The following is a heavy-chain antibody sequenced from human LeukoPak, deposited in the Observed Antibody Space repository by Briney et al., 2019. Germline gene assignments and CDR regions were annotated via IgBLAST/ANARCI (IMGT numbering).Heavy chain of an antibody. J-gene: IGHJ4*02. CDR3: AKAREMATIVPEYFDY. CDR2: ISSSGSGGST. D-gene: IGHD5-24*01. V-gene: IGHV3-23*01. Sequence: GGSLRLSCVASGVTLSNYAMSWARQAPGKGLEWVSGISSSGSGGSTYYADSVKGRFTISRDNSKNTLYLQMNSLRAEDTAVYYCAKAREMATIVPEYFDYWGQGTLVTVSS. CDR1: GVTLSNYA.